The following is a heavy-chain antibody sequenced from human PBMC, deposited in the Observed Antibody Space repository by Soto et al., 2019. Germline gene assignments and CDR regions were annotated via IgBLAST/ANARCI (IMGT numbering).Heavy chain of an antibody. CDR3: ARTRRDGSLDAFDI. Sequence: SVKVSCKASGGTFSSYAISWVRQAPGQGLEWMGGIIPIFGTANYAQKFQGRVTITADESTSTAYMELSSLRSEDTAVYYCARTRRDGSLDAFDIWGQGTMVTVSS. CDR2: IIPIFGTA. D-gene: IGHD5-12*01. CDR1: GGTFSSYA. V-gene: IGHV1-69*13. J-gene: IGHJ3*02.